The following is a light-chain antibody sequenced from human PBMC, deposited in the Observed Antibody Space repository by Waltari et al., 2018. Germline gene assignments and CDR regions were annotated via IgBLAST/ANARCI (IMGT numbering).Light chain of an antibody. V-gene: IGLV2-14*01. CDR2: DVN. CDR1: RSDVGSYNY. J-gene: IGLJ2*01. CDR3: SSYTNYATVI. Sequence: QSALTQPASVSGSPGQSITISCTGTRSDVGSYNYVSWYQQHPGKAPKLMISDVNKRPSGVSNRFSGSKSGNTASLTISGLQAEDEADYYCSSYTNYATVIFGGGTKLTVL.